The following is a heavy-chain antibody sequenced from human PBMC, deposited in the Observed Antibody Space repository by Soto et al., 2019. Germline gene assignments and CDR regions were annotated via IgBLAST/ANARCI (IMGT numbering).Heavy chain of an antibody. CDR1: GGTFSSYA. Sequence: QVQLVQSGAEVKKPGSSVKVSCKASGGTFSSYAISWVRQAPGQGLEWMGGIIPIFGTANYAQKFQGRVTITADESTSTAYRELSSLRSEDTAVYYCACSVEVVRYYGMDVWGQGTTVTVSS. CDR3: ACSVEVVRYYGMDV. D-gene: IGHD3-22*01. V-gene: IGHV1-69*12. J-gene: IGHJ6*02. CDR2: IIPIFGTA.